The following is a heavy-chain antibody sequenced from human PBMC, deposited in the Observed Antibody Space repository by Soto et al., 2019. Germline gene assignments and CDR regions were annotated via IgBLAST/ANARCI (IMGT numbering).Heavy chain of an antibody. CDR1: GYPFTSYY. Sequence: ASVKVSCKASGYPFTSYYVHWVRQAPGQGLEWMGFINPSSGSTSYAQKFQGRVTMTRDTSTSTVYMEVSSLRSEDMAVYYCAREMYTTRGSPFDYWGQRTLVTVSS. J-gene: IGHJ4*02. CDR3: AREMYTTRGSPFDY. CDR2: INPSSGST. D-gene: IGHD3-16*01. V-gene: IGHV1-46*01.